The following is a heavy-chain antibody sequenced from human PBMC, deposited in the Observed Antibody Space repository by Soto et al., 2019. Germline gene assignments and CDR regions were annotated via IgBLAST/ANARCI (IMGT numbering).Heavy chain of an antibody. CDR2: IIPIFGTA. CDR3: ASPSTNYDFWSGYYVPPYYGMDV. V-gene: IGHV1-69*13. D-gene: IGHD3-3*01. Sequence: SVKVSCKASGGTFSSYAISWVRQAPGQGLEWMGGIIPIFGTANYAQKFQGRVTITADESTSTAYMELSSLRSEDTAVYYCASPSTNYDFWSGYYVPPYYGMDVWGQGTTVTVSS. J-gene: IGHJ6*02. CDR1: GGTFSSYA.